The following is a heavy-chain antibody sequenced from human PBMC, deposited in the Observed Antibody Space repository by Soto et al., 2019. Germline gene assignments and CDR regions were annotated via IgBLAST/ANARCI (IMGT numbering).Heavy chain of an antibody. CDR1: GYTFTRYN. D-gene: IGHD2-15*01. CDR2: INPSGGTT. J-gene: IGHJ4*02. CDR3: ARVRGGGSEYFFDY. V-gene: IGHV1-46*01. Sequence: ASVKVSCKASGYTFTRYNVHWVRQAPGQGLEWMAIINPSGGTTYYVQKFEGRVTLTTDTSTSTVYMELSSLRSDDTAVYYCARVRGGGSEYFFDYWGRGTLVTVSS.